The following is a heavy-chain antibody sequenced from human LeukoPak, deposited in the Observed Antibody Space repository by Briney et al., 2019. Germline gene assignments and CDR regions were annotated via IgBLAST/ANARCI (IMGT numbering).Heavy chain of an antibody. CDR2: INSDGSTT. D-gene: IGHD2-8*01. J-gene: IGHJ4*02. CDR3: AKDGLIEYSFEY. V-gene: IGHV3-74*01. Sequence: HPGGSLRLSCAASGFTFRSYWMHWVRQVPGKGLVWVSRINSDGSTTSHAESVKGRFTISRDNAKNTLYLQMNSLRAEDTAVYYCAKDGLIEYSFEYWGQGTLVTVSS. CDR1: GFTFRSYW.